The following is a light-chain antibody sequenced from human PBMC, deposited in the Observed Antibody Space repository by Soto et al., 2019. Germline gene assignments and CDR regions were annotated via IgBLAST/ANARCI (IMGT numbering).Light chain of an antibody. Sequence: QSVLTQPPSVSAAPGQKVTMSCSGSSSNIGKYYVSWHQQLPGTAPKLLIYENDKRPSGIPDRFSGSKSGTSATLGITGLQTGDEADYYCGTWDSSLTTFVFGTGTKLTVL. CDR1: SSNIGKYY. V-gene: IGLV1-51*02. J-gene: IGLJ1*01. CDR3: GTWDSSLTTFV. CDR2: END.